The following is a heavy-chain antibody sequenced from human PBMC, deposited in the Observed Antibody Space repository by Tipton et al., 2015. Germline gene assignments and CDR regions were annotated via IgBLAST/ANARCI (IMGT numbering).Heavy chain of an antibody. CDR2: ISSDGSKK. J-gene: IGHJ4*02. Sequence: SLRLSCAASGFTFSSYALHWVRQAPGKGLEWVGVISSDGSKKNYADSVQGRFTISRDSSKNTVYLQMNSLRAEDTAVYYCARGKDGDYRPLDYWGQGTLVTVSS. CDR1: GFTFSSYA. CDR3: ARGKDGDYRPLDY. D-gene: IGHD4-17*01. V-gene: IGHV3-30*07.